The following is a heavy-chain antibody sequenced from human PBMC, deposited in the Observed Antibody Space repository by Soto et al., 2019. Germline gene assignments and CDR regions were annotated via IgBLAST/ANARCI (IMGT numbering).Heavy chain of an antibody. CDR2: IYSSGST. J-gene: IGHJ4*02. V-gene: IGHV4-61*01. CDR1: GDSVSSGNYF. D-gene: IGHD2-2*02. Sequence: LTCTVSGDSVSSGNYFWNWIRQPPGKGLEWFGYIYSSGSTNYNPSLKSRVTLSVDTSKNQFSLKLSSVTAADTAVYYCAGGEDDILVVPAAILSIWGQGALVTVSS. CDR3: AGGEDDILVVPAAILSI.